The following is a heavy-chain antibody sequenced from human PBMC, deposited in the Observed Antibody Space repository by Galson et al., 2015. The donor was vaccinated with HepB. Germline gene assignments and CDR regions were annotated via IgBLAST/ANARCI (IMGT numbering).Heavy chain of an antibody. J-gene: IGHJ4*02. CDR3: VRRQSGSSNRHFDY. CDR1: GGSISSSSYY. V-gene: IGHV4-39*01. D-gene: IGHD1-26*01. Sequence: LSLTCTVSGGSISSSSYYWGWIRQPPGKGLEWIGSIYYSGSTYYNPSLKSRVTISVDTSKNQFSLKLSSVTAADTAVYYCVRRQSGSSNRHFDYWGQGTLVTVSS. CDR2: IYYSGST.